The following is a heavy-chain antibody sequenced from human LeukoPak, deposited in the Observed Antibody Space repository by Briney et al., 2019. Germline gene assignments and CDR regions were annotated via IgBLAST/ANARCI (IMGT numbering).Heavy chain of an antibody. J-gene: IGHJ4*02. CDR1: GLNFDDSA. D-gene: IGHD5-18*01. V-gene: IGHV3-43*02. Sequence: GGSLRLSCVASGLNFDDSAMHWVRHAPGKGLEWVSLISADGGSTFSADSVKGRFSISRDNSKNSLYLQMNSLRAEDTALYYCARDRAMVVGSSWYYGYWGQGTLVTVSS. CDR2: ISADGGST. CDR3: ARDRAMVVGSSWYYGY.